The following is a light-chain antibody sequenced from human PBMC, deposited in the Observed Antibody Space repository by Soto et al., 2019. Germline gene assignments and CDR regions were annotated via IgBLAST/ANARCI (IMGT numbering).Light chain of an antibody. CDR1: QNILYSSDNKNF. CDR3: QQYYDIPRT. Sequence: DIVMTQSPDSLSVSLGERATINCKSSQNILYSSDNKNFLAWYQRKPGQPPKLLIYFASTRESGVPDRFSGSGSGKDFTLTISSLQADDVAVYYCQQYYDIPRTFGPGTKVDIK. CDR2: FAS. J-gene: IGKJ3*01. V-gene: IGKV4-1*01.